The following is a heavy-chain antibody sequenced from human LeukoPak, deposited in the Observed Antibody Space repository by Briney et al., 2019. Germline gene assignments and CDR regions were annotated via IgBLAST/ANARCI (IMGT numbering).Heavy chain of an antibody. V-gene: IGHV1-2*02. CDR3: ARVPYYYDSSGHWDY. Sequence: ASVKVSCKASGHTFTGYYMHWVRQAPGQGLEWMGWINPNSGGTNYAQKFQGRVTMTRDTSISTAYMELSRLRSDDTAVYYCARVPYYYDSSGHWDYWGQGTLVTVSS. CDR2: INPNSGGT. CDR1: GHTFTGYY. D-gene: IGHD3-22*01. J-gene: IGHJ4*02.